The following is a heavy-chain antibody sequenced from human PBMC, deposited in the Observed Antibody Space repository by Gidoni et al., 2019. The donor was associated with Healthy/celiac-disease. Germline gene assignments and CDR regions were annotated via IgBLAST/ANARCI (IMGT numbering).Heavy chain of an antibody. V-gene: IGHV1-69*04. CDR3: AREIVGATTGFDY. Sequence: VHLVQSGAEVKKPGSSVKVSCQASGGTFSSYAISWVRQAPGQGLEWMGRIIPILGIANYAQKFQGRVTITADKSTSTAYMELSSLRSEDTAVYYCAREIVGATTGFDYWGQGTLVTVSS. CDR2: IIPILGIA. J-gene: IGHJ4*02. D-gene: IGHD1-26*01. CDR1: GGTFSSYA.